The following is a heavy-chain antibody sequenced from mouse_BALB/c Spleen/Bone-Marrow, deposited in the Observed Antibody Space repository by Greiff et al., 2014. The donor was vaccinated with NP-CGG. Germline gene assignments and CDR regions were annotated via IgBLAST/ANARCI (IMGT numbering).Heavy chain of an antibody. CDR1: GFTFSSYG. D-gene: IGHD2-4*01. V-gene: IGHV5-9-2*01. CDR2: ISGGDSYT. CDR3: AMITTIAY. J-gene: IGHJ3*01. Sequence: EVQRVESGGGLVKPGGSLKLSCAASGFTFSSYGMSWVRQTPEKRLEWVATISGGDSYTYYPDSVKGRFTISRDNAKNTLYLQMSSLRSEDTAMYYCAMITTIAYWGQGTLVTVSA.